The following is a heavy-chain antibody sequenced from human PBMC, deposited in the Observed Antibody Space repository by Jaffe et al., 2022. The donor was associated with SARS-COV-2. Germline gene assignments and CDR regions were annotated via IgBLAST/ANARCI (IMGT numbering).Heavy chain of an antibody. V-gene: IGHV3-9*01. D-gene: IGHD2-8*02. J-gene: IGHJ4*02. Sequence: EVQLVESGGNLVQPGRSLRLSCAGFGFTFEEYAMHWVRQAPGKGLEWVSGISWNSAIIDYADSVKGRFTISRDNARNYLYLQMNSLRAEDTALYFCTKDRYCTGGHCPLDYWGRGTLVTVSS. CDR2: ISWNSAII. CDR3: TKDRYCTGGHCPLDY. CDR1: GFTFEEYA.